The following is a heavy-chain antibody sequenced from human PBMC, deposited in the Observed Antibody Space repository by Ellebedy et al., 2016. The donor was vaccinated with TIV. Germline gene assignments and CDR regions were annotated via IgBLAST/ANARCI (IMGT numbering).Heavy chain of an antibody. Sequence: MPSETLSLTCTVSGGSISSSSYYWGWIRQPPGKGLEWIGSIYYSGSTYYNPSLKSRVTISVDTSKNQFSLKLSSVTAADTAVYYCASRREGYYYGSGSYAFDPWGQGTLVTVSS. CDR3: ASRREGYYYGSGSYAFDP. D-gene: IGHD3-10*01. V-gene: IGHV4-39*07. CDR1: GGSISSSSYY. J-gene: IGHJ5*02. CDR2: IYYSGST.